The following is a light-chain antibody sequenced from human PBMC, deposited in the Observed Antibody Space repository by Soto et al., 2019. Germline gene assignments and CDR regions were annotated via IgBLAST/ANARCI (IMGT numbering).Light chain of an antibody. CDR1: QTISTW. Sequence: IQMTQSPSTLSASVGDRVTFTCRASQTISTWLAWYQQKPGEAPKLLIYKASTLEVGVPSRFSASGSGKDFTLTINTLQAADFATYYCQQYHSYPWTFGQGTKV. CDR3: QQYHSYPWT. CDR2: KAS. J-gene: IGKJ1*01. V-gene: IGKV1-5*03.